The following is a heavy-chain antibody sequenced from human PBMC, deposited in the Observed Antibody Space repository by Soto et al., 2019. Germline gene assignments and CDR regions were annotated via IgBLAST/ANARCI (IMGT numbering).Heavy chain of an antibody. Sequence: EVQLVESGGGLVHPGGSLTLSCAASGFPFNGSAMHWVRQASGKGLEWVGRIRSKPNNYATADAASLKGRFNISRDYSKNTAYLQMNSLKTEDTAVYYCAGDFYYNMDGWGQGTTVTVSS. CDR3: AGDFYYNMDG. V-gene: IGHV3-73*02. CDR1: GFPFNGSA. J-gene: IGHJ6*02. CDR2: IRSKPNNYAT.